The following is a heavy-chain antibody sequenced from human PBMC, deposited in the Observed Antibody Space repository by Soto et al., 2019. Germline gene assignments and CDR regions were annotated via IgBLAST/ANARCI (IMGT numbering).Heavy chain of an antibody. CDR2: IIPIFGTT. D-gene: IGHD5-18*01. CDR3: ARIPRYSFPTSDPLDNW. J-gene: IGHJ5*01. Sequence: SVKVSCKASGGTFNTYTFSWVRQAPGQGLEWMGSIIPIFGTTHYAQSFQGRLSITADQSSTTTYMELRSLTSHDTALYYCARIPRYSFPTSDPLDNW. CDR1: GGTFNTYT. V-gene: IGHV1-69*13.